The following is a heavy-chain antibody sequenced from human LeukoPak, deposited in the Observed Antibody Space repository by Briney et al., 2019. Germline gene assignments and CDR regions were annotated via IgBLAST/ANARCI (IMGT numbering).Heavy chain of an antibody. Sequence: SETLSLTCAVYGGSFSGYYWSWIRQPPGKGLEWIGYIYYSGSTNYNPSLKSRVTISVDTSKNQFFLKLSSVTAADTAVYYCARRDMTTVVTAYFDYWGQGTLVTVSS. CDR1: GGSFSGYY. CDR3: ARRDMTTVVTAYFDY. V-gene: IGHV4-59*01. D-gene: IGHD4-23*01. J-gene: IGHJ4*02. CDR2: IYYSGST.